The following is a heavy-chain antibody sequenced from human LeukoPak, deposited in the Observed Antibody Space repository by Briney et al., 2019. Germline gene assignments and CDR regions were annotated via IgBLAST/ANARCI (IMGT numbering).Heavy chain of an antibody. V-gene: IGHV6-1*01. CDR3: ARGGIGYCTSTSCSFDS. J-gene: IGHJ4*02. CDR1: GDSVSTNSAA. Sequence: SQTLSLTYAISGDSVSTNSAAWNWIRQSPSRGLEWLGRTYYRSKWYNDYGVTVKSRLTITPDTSKHQFSLQLNSVTPEDTAVYYCARGGIGYCTSTSCSFDSWGQGTLVTVSS. D-gene: IGHD2-2*01. CDR2: TYYRSKWYN.